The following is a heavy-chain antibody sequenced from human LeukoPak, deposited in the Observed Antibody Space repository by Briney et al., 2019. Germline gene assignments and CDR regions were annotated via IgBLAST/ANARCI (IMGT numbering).Heavy chain of an antibody. D-gene: IGHD5-24*01. Sequence: SETLSLTCTVSGGSISSYYWSWIRQPPGKGLEWIGYIYYSGSTNYNPSLKSRVTISVDTSKNQFPLKLSSVTAADTAMYYCVRDRELTYWGQGTLVTVSS. J-gene: IGHJ4*02. CDR3: VRDRELTY. V-gene: IGHV4-59*01. CDR1: GGSISSYY. CDR2: IYYSGST.